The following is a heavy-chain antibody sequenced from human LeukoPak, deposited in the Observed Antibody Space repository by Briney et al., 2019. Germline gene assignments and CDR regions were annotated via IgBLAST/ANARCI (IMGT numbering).Heavy chain of an antibody. CDR3: AKGMGNYGDYVDY. CDR1: GFTFSSYA. J-gene: IGHJ4*02. V-gene: IGHV3-23*01. Sequence: GGSLRLSCAASGFTFSSYAMSWVRQAPGKGLEWVSAISGSGGSTYYADSVKGRFTISRDNSKNTLYLQMNSLRAGDRAVYYCAKGMGNYGDYVDYWGQGTLVTVSS. D-gene: IGHD4-17*01. CDR2: ISGSGGST.